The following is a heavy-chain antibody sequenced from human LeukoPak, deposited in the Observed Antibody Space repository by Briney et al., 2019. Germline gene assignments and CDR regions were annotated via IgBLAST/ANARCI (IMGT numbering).Heavy chain of an antibody. D-gene: IGHD3-3*01. CDR3: ARGSDFWSGYLVY. V-gene: IGHV3-53*01. Sequence: GGSLRLSCAVSGFTVSNYFMSWDRQAPGKGLEWASIIYSAGSTYYADSVKGRFTISRDNSKNTVSLQMNSLRAEDTAVYYCARGSDFWSGYLVYWGQGTLVTVSS. J-gene: IGHJ4*02. CDR2: IYSAGST. CDR1: GFTVSNYF.